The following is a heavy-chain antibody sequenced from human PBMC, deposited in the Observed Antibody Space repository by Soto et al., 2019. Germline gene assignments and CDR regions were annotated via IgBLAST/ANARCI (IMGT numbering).Heavy chain of an antibody. Sequence: QVQLQESGPGLVKPSETLSLTCTVSGGSISSYYWSWIRQPPGKGLEWIGYIYYSGSTNYNPSLKRRLTISVETSKNQFSLRLSSVTAADTAVYYCARGGEQLVQDYWGQGTLVTVSS. V-gene: IGHV4-59*01. CDR2: IYYSGST. D-gene: IGHD6-13*01. CDR1: GGSISSYY. J-gene: IGHJ4*02. CDR3: ARGGEQLVQDY.